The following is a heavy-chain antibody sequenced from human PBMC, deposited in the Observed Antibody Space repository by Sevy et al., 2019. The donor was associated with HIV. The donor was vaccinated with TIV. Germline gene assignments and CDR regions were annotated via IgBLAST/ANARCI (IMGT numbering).Heavy chain of an antibody. D-gene: IGHD6-13*01. J-gene: IGHJ4*02. CDR2: IYSGGNT. Sequence: GGSLRLSCATSGFTVSSYYMSWVRQAPGKGLEWVSLIYSGGNTYYADSVKGRFTISRDNSKNTLYLQMNSLRAEDTAVYYCARGLFGTSSYWGQGTLVTVSP. CDR3: ARGLFGTSSY. V-gene: IGHV3-53*01. CDR1: GFTVSSYY.